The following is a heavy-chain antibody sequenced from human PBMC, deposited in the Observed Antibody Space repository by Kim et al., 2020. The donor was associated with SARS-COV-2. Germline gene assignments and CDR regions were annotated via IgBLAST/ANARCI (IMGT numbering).Heavy chain of an antibody. CDR1: GGSFSGYY. Sequence: SETLSLTCAVYGGSFSGYYWSWIRQPPGKGLEWIGEINYSGSTNYNPSLKSRVTISVDTSKNQFSLKLSSVTAADTAVYYCASYPASITYCGGDCYRDYWGQGTLVTVSS. J-gene: IGHJ4*02. V-gene: IGHV4-34*01. CDR3: ASYPASITYCGGDCYRDY. CDR2: INYSGST. D-gene: IGHD2-21*02.